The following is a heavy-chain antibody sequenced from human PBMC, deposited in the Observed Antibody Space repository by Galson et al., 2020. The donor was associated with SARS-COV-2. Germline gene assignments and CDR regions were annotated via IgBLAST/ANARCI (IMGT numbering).Heavy chain of an antibody. CDR3: ARDLGGYPSY. Sequence: TGGSLRLSCAASGFTFSSYAMHWVRQAPGKGLEWVAVISYDGSNKYYADSVKGQFTISRDNSKNTLYLQMNSLRAEDTAVYYCARDLGGYPSYGGQGTLVTVSS. J-gene: IGHJ4*02. CDR1: GFTFSSYA. CDR2: ISYDGSNK. D-gene: IGHD5-18*01. V-gene: IGHV3-30-3*01.